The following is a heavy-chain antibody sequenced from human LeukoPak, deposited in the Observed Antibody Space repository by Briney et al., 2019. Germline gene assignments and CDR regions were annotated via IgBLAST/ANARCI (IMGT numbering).Heavy chain of an antibody. J-gene: IGHJ4*02. CDR3: ARPRRDGYNYVF. Sequence: ASVKVSCKASGYVFSSFGVCWVRQAPGQGLEWMGWINPNSGGTNYAQKFQGRVTMTSDTSISTAYMELSRLRSDDTAVYYCARPRRDGYNYVFWGQGTLVTVSS. CDR1: GYVFSSFG. V-gene: IGHV1-2*02. D-gene: IGHD5-24*01. CDR2: INPNSGGT.